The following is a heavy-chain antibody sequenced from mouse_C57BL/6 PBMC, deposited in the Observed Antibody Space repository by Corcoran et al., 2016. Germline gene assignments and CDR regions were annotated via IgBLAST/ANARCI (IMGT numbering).Heavy chain of an antibody. CDR3: ARGLRRDWVAY. V-gene: IGHV1-26*01. CDR2: INPNNGGT. J-gene: IGHJ3*01. CDR1: GYTFTDYY. Sequence: EVQLQQSGPELVKPGASVKISCKASGYTFTDYYMNWVKQSHGKSLEWIGDINPNNGGTSYTQKFKGKATLTVDKSSSTAYMELRSLTSEDSAVYYCARGLRRDWVAYWGQGTLVTVSA. D-gene: IGHD2-4*01.